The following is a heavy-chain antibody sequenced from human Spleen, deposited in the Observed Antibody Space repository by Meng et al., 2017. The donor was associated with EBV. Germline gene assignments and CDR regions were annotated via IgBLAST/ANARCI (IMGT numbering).Heavy chain of an antibody. CDR2: ISHSGST. CDR3: ARERSDQVVVGYNWFDP. J-gene: IGHJ5*02. Sequence: VQLQRWGARPLKPSETLSHPCAVYGGSFSDYYWSWIRQPPGKGLEWIGEISHSGSTNYSPSLKSRVTISADMSKNQFSLKVSSVTAADTAVYYCARERSDQVVVGYNWFDPWGQGTLVTVSS. D-gene: IGHD6-6*01. CDR1: GGSFSDYY. V-gene: IGHV4-34*02.